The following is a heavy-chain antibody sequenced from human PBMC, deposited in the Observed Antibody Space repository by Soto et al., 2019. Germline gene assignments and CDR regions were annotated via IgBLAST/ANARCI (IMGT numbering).Heavy chain of an antibody. J-gene: IGHJ5*01. CDR2: ISGPGSST. Sequence: EVQLLESGGGLVQPGGSLRLACAASGFTFNSYAMSWVRQAPGKGLEWVSAISGPGSSTYYAGSVKGRFTISRDNSENTLHLQMNSLRVDDTAIYYCTKDWQHDSWGQGTLVTVSS. V-gene: IGHV3-23*01. CDR1: GFTFNSYA. CDR3: TKDWQHDS. D-gene: IGHD6-13*01.